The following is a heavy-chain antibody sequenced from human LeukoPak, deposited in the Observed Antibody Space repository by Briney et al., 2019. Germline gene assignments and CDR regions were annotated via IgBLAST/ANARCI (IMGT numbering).Heavy chain of an antibody. CDR2: IIPILGIA. CDR3: ARDPYYYDSSGGFDP. CDR1: GGTFSSYA. D-gene: IGHD3-22*01. V-gene: IGHV1-69*04. Sequence: SVKVSCKASGGTFSSYAINWGRQAPGQGLEWMGRIIPILGIANYAQKFQGRVTITADKSTSTAYMELSSLRSEDTAVYYCARDPYYYDSSGGFDPWGQGTLVTVSS. J-gene: IGHJ5*02.